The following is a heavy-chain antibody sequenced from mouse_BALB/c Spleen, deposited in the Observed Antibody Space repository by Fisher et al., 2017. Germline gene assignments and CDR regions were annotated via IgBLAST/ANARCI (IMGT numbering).Heavy chain of an antibody. J-gene: IGHJ4*01. V-gene: IGHV1-4*01. CDR3: ARNYDYDEGDAMDY. Sequence: KFKGKATLTVDKSSSTAYMQLSSLTSEDSAVYYCARNYDYDEGDAMDYWGQGTSVTVSS. D-gene: IGHD2-4*01.